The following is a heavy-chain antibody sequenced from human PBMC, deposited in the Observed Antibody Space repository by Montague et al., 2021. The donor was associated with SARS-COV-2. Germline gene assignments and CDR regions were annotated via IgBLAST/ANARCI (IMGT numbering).Heavy chain of an antibody. CDR1: GDPISGSRHF. V-gene: IGHV4-31*03. CDR3: ARGVSYGSGFLSE. CDR2: IYHTGTT. Sequence: TLSLTCNVSGDPISGSRHFWNWIRQHPGEGLEWIGYIYHTGTTHYRPSLKSRATLSVDISQNQFSLKLNSMTAADTAIYYCARGVSYGSGFLSEWGPGTLVIVSS. D-gene: IGHD3-10*01. J-gene: IGHJ4*02.